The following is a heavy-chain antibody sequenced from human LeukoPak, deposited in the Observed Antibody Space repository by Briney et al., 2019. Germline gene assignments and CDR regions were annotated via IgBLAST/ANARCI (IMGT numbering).Heavy chain of an antibody. CDR1: GGSISSYY. CDR2: IYYSGST. Sequence: SETLSLTCTVSGGSISSYYWSWIRQPPGKGLEWIGYIYYSGSTNYNPSLKSRVTISVDTSKNQFSLKLSSVTAADTAMYYCARRGSSGLFDYWGQGTLVTVSS. CDR3: ARRGSSGLFDY. D-gene: IGHD6-19*01. V-gene: IGHV4-59*08. J-gene: IGHJ4*02.